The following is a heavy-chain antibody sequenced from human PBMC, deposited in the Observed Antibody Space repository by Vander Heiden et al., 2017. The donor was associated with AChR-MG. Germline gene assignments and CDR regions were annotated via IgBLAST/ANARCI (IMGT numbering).Heavy chain of an antibody. V-gene: IGHV4-30-4*01. J-gene: IGHJ4*02. CDR2: ISNTGST. CDR1: GASICTSDYY. CDR3: ATFTELYSDSSGYFDQ. Sequence: QVHLQESGPGLVKLSQTLSLTCAVSGASICTSDYYCNWIRQPPGKGLEWIGYISNTGSTYYAPSRRGRVSISLETSKDHFSLNLTSVSDADTAVYFCATFTELYSDSSGYFDQWGRGVLVTVSS. D-gene: IGHD3-22*01.